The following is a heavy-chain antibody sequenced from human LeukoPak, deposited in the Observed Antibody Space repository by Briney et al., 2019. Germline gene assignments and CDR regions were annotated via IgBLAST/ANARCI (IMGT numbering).Heavy chain of an antibody. CDR3: ARPLRGRPWYFDL. D-gene: IGHD5-12*01. J-gene: IGHJ2*01. Sequence: SETLSLTCTVSGVSISSYYWSWIRQPPGKGLEWIGYIYYSGSTNYNPSLKSRVTISVDTSKNQFSLKLSSVTAADTAVYYGARPLRGRPWYFDLWGRGTLVTVSS. V-gene: IGHV4-59*01. CDR2: IYYSGST. CDR1: GVSISSYY.